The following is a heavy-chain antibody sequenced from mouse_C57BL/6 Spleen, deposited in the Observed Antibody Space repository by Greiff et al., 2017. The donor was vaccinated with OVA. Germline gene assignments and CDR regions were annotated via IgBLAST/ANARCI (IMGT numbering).Heavy chain of an antibody. D-gene: IGHD4-1*01. Sequence: VQLQQSGAELVRPGASVKLSCTASGFNIKDDYMHWVKQRPEQGLEWIGWIDPEDGDTEYASKFQGKATITADTSSNTAYLQLSSLTSEDTAVYYGTSGNYFDYWGQGTTLTVSS. J-gene: IGHJ2*01. CDR1: GFNIKDDY. CDR3: TSGNYFDY. CDR2: IDPEDGDT. V-gene: IGHV14-4*01.